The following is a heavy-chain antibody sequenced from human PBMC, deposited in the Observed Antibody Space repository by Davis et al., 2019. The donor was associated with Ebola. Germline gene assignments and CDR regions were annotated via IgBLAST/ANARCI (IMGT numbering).Heavy chain of an antibody. CDR2: IRQDGSEK. J-gene: IGHJ5*02. V-gene: IGHV3-7*03. CDR3: ARDHGYNRFDP. Sequence: GESLKISCAASGFTFSNFWMSWVRQVSGNGLEWVANIRQDGSEKNYVDSVKGRFTISRDNAKNSLYLQMNSLRTEDTAVYYCARDHGYNRFDPWGQGTLVTVSS. CDR1: GFTFSNFW.